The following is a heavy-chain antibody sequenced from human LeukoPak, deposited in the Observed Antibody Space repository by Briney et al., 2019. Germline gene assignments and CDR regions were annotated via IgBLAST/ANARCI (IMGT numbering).Heavy chain of an antibody. Sequence: ASVEVSCKASGGTFSSYAISWVRQAPGQGLEWMGGIIPIFGAANYAQKFQGRVTITADESTSTAYMELSSLRSEDTAVCYCASGTIRAYAFDIWGQGTMVTVSS. CDR2: IIPIFGAA. J-gene: IGHJ3*02. CDR3: ASGTIRAYAFDI. D-gene: IGHD1-1*01. V-gene: IGHV1-69*01. CDR1: GGTFSSYA.